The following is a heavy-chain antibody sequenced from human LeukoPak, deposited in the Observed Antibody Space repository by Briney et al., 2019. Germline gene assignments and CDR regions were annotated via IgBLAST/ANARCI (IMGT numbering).Heavy chain of an antibody. J-gene: IGHJ6*03. CDR3: ARDLGGYSSGSYYYIMDV. CDR1: GGSISSFY. D-gene: IGHD5-18*01. Sequence: SETLSLTCTVSGGSISSFYWSWIRQSAGKGLEWIGRLFTDGTAKYNPSLKSRVTMSVDSSKNQVFLKLRSVTAADTAVYYCARDLGGYSSGSYYYIMDVWGKGTTVTVSS. CDR2: LFTDGTA. V-gene: IGHV4-4*07.